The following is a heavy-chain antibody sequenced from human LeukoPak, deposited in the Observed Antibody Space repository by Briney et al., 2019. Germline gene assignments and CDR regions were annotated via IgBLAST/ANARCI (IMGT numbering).Heavy chain of an antibody. CDR1: GWPFSGYY. D-gene: IGHD6-19*01. V-gene: IGHV4-34*01. J-gene: IGHJ4*02. Sequence: SETLPLTCAGCGWPFSGYYWSWLRQPPGKGLEWIGEINHSGSTNYNPSLKSRVTISVDPSKNQFSLKLSSMTAADTAVYYCARVRGWFGPDYWGQGTLVTVSS. CDR3: ARVRGWFGPDY. CDR2: INHSGST.